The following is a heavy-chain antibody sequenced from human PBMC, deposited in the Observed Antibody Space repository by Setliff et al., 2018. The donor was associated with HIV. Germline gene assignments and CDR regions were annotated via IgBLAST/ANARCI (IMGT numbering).Heavy chain of an antibody. CDR3: AKDPRAAVATICDY. CDR1: GFTFGDFC. J-gene: IGHJ4*02. CDR2: ISSKRTSI. V-gene: IGHV3-48*01. Sequence: LRLSCETSGFTFGDFCMDWVRQAPGKGLEWISYISSKRTSIYYADSVKGRFTISRDNSKNTLYLQMNSLRAEDTAVYYCAKDPRAAVATICDYWGQGTLVTVSS. D-gene: IGHD5-12*01.